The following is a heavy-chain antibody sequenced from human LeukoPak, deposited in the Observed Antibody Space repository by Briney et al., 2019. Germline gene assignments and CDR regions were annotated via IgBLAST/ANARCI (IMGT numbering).Heavy chain of an antibody. CDR2: MNPNSGNT. CDR1: GYTFTSYD. D-gene: IGHD3-3*01. CDR3: ARGLVVLRFLEWLGAFDI. Sequence: ASVKVSCKASGYTFTSYDINWVRQATGQGLEWMGWMNPNSGNTGYAQKFQGRVTITRNTSISTAYMKLSSLRSEDTAVYYCARGLVVLRFLEWLGAFDIWGQGTMVTVSS. J-gene: IGHJ3*02. V-gene: IGHV1-8*03.